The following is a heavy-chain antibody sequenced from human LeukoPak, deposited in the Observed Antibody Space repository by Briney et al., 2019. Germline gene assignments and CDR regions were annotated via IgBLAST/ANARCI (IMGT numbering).Heavy chain of an antibody. V-gene: IGHV4-34*01. CDR3: ARFGIAAAAPYYYYGMDV. J-gene: IGHJ6*02. Sequence: SETLSLTCAVYGGSFSGYYWSWIRQPPGKGLEWIGEINHSGSTNYNPSLKSRVTISVDTSKNQFSLKLSSVTAADTAVYYCARFGIAAAAPYYYYGMDVWGQGATVTVSS. CDR1: GGSFSGYY. D-gene: IGHD6-13*01. CDR2: INHSGST.